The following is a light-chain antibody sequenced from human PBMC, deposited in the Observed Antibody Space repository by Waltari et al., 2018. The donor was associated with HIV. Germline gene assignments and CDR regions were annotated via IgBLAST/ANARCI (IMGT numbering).Light chain of an antibody. CDR2: EAA. CDR3: QQYDSGPRGIT. Sequence: EVVMTKSPPPLSVSPGQRVTLSCRASQSISAKVAWYQQRPGQAPRLLIYEAATRPTGIPARFSGSGSGTEFTLTISNLQSEDFATYFCQQYDSGPRGITFGQGTMLEIK. J-gene: IGKJ2*01. V-gene: IGKV3-15*01. CDR1: QSISAK.